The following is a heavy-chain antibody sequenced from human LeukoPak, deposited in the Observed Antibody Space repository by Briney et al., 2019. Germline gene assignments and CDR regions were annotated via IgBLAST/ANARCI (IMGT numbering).Heavy chain of an antibody. CDR1: GVSFSGYY. CDR3: ARGDGDYGDYFVY. J-gene: IGHJ4*02. D-gene: IGHD4-17*01. V-gene: IGHV4-34*01. Sequence: PSETLSLTCAVYGVSFSGYYWSWIRQPPGKGLEWIGEINHSGSTNYNPSLKSRVTISVDTSKNQFSLKLSSVTAADTAVYYCARGDGDYGDYFVYWGQGTLVTVSS. CDR2: INHSGST.